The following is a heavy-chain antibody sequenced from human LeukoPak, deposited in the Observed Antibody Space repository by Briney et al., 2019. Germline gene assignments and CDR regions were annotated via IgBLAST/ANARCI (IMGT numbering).Heavy chain of an antibody. V-gene: IGHV1-46*03. D-gene: IGHD6-13*01. CDR3: TKGGGSSSWYDY. CDR2: IDPSGGST. J-gene: IGHJ4*02. Sequence: ASVKVSCKASGYTFTNYYMHWVRQAPGQGLERMGIIDPSGGSTTYAQKFQGRVTMTRDTSTSTVYMQLSSLRSEDTAVYYCTKGGGSSSWYDYWGQGTLVTVSS. CDR1: GYTFTNYY.